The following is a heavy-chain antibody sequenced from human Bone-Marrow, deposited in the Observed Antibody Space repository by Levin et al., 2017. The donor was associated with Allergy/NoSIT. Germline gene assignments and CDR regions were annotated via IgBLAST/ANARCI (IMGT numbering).Heavy chain of an antibody. J-gene: IGHJ4*02. V-gene: IGHV3-30*18. CDR3: VKDYCSRDNCHGSQSWGDD. D-gene: IGHD3-10*01. CDR2: ISHDGLYE. CDR1: GFTFRNFD. Sequence: GGSLRLSCAASGFTFRNFDMHWVRQAPGKGLEWVAIISHDGLYEYYSDSVRGRFTISRDNSKSTLFLHMSSLRPEDTAVYYCVKDYCSRDNCHGSQSWGDDWGQGTPVSVSS.